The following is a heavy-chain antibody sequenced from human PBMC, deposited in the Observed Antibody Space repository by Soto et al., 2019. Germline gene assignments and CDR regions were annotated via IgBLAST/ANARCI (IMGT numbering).Heavy chain of an antibody. CDR1: GYSFTSYW. CDR2: IDPSDSYT. Sequence: GGSLKISCKGSGYSFTSYWISWVRQMPGKGLEWMGRIDPSDSYTNYSPSFQGHVTISADKSISTAYLQWSSLKASDTAMYYCATRYSSGWYYFDYWGQGTLGTVSS. V-gene: IGHV5-10-1*01. D-gene: IGHD6-19*01. J-gene: IGHJ4*02. CDR3: ATRYSSGWYYFDY.